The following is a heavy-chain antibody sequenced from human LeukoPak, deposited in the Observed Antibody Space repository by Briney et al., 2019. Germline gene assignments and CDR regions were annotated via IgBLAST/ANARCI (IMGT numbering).Heavy chain of an antibody. D-gene: IGHD6-13*01. Sequence: GGSLRLSCAASGFTFSSYSMNWVRQAPGKGLEWVSSISSSSSYIYYADSVEGRFTISRDNAKNSLYLQMNSLRAEDTAVYYCARAFMYSSSWDDYWGQGTLVTVSS. V-gene: IGHV3-21*01. CDR2: ISSSSSYI. CDR3: ARAFMYSSSWDDY. J-gene: IGHJ4*02. CDR1: GFTFSSYS.